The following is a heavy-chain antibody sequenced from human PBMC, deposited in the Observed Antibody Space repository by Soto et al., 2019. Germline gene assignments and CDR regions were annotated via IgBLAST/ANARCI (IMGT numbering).Heavy chain of an antibody. Sequence: QVQLVQSGAEVKKPGASVKVSCKASGYTFTSYYMHWVRQAPGQGLEWMGIINPSGGSTSYAQKFQGRVSMTRDTSTSTVYMELSSLRSEDTAVYYCARDKNKIRFLEWLPTGGFGYWGQGTLVTVSS. J-gene: IGHJ4*02. CDR1: GYTFTSYY. D-gene: IGHD3-3*01. CDR2: INPSGGST. CDR3: ARDKNKIRFLEWLPTGGFGY. V-gene: IGHV1-46*01.